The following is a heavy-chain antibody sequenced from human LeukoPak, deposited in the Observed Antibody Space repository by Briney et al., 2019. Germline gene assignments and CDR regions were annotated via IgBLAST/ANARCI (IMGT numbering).Heavy chain of an antibody. CDR2: IIPIFGTA. D-gene: IGHD3-22*01. CDR3: ASAGSYYDSSGYRDY. CDR1: GGTFSSYA. Sequence: SVKVSCKASGGTFSSYAISWVRQAPGQGLEWMGGIIPIFGTANYAQKFQGRVTITADESTSTAYMELSSLRSEDTAVYYCASAGSYYDSSGYRDYWSQGTLVTVSS. V-gene: IGHV1-69*13. J-gene: IGHJ4*02.